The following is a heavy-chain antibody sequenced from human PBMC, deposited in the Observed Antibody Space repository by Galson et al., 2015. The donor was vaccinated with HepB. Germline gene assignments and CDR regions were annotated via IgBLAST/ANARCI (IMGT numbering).Heavy chain of an antibody. CDR1: GFSFSDSY. J-gene: IGHJ3*02. Sequence: SLRLSCAASGFSFSDSYMSWIRQAPGKGLEWISYISDGSDTKYYADSVKGRFTISRDNAKNSLFLQMTGLRAEDTAVFYCARGTSDSESSAFDIWGQGTMVTVSS. D-gene: IGHD2-21*02. V-gene: IGHV3-11*01. CDR3: ARGTSDSESSAFDI. CDR2: ISDGSDTK.